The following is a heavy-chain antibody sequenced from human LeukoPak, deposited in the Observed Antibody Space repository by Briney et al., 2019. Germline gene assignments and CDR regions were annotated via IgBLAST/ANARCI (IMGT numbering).Heavy chain of an antibody. D-gene: IGHD4-17*01. J-gene: IGHJ6*02. CDR3: AKDTGDGDYVYYYYGMDV. CDR1: GFTFDDYA. CDR2: ISWNSGSI. V-gene: IGHV3-9*01. Sequence: GGSLRLSCAASGFTFDDYAMHWVRQAPGKGLEWASGISWNSGSIGYADSVKGRFTISRDNAKNSLYLQMNSLRAEDTALYYCAKDTGDGDYVYYYYGMDVWGQGTTVTVSS.